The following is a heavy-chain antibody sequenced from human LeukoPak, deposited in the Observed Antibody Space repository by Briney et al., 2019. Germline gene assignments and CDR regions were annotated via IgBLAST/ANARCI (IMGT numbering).Heavy chain of an antibody. Sequence: SETLSLTCTVSGGSISSSSYYWGWLRQPPGKGLEWIGRIYYSGSTHYNPSPKSRVTISVDTSKHQCSLKLSSVTAADTAVDYCARRLPTRGWFGELLWDAFDIWGQGTMVTVSS. CDR3: ARRLPTRGWFGELLWDAFDI. CDR2: IYYSGST. D-gene: IGHD3-10*01. CDR1: GGSISSSSYY. V-gene: IGHV4-39*07. J-gene: IGHJ3*02.